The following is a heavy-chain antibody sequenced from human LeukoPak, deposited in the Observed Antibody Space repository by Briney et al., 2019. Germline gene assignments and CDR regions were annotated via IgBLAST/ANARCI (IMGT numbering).Heavy chain of an antibody. Sequence: PSETLSLTCTVSGRCHSTCYWSWPRPPPRTGLAWIGYIYYSGSTNYNPSLKSRVTISVDTSKNQFSLKLSSVTAADTAVYYCARDPEGGNSPFDYWGQGTLVTVSS. CDR3: ARDPEGGNSPFDY. CDR2: IYYSGST. CDR1: GRCHSTCY. V-gene: IGHV4-59*01. J-gene: IGHJ4*02. D-gene: IGHD4-23*01.